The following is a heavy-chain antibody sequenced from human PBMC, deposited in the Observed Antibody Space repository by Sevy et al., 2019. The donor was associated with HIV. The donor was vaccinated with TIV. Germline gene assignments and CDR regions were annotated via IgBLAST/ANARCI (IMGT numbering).Heavy chain of an antibody. CDR2: ISGSTTNT. J-gene: IGHJ4*02. D-gene: IGHD3-16*01. CDR3: AKPLFGRTREGFDQ. V-gene: IGHV3-23*01. CDR1: GFTFRTYA. Sequence: GGSLRLSCAASGFTFRTYAMSWVRQAPGMGLEWVSSISGSTTNTKYADSVKGRFTISRDNSKNTLYLQMNSLKADDTAIYYCAKPLFGRTREGFDQWGQGTLVTVSS.